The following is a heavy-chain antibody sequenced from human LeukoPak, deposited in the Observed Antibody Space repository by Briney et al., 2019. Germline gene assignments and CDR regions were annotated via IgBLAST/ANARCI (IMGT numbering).Heavy chain of an antibody. J-gene: IGHJ4*02. Sequence: GGSLRLSCVASGFIFDNFALSWVRQAPGKGLEWVSGISGSADNTYYADSVKGRFTISRDISKNTVYLQMNNLRVDDTAVYYCAKGPKLGDGFHCDYWGQGTLVTVSS. V-gene: IGHV3-23*01. CDR2: ISGSADNT. D-gene: IGHD5-24*01. CDR1: GFIFDNFA. CDR3: AKGPKLGDGFHCDY.